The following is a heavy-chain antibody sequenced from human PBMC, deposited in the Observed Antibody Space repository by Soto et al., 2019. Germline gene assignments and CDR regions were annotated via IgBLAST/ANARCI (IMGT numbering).Heavy chain of an antibody. CDR1: GFTVSSNY. J-gene: IGHJ4*02. CDR2: IYSGGST. D-gene: IGHD1-1*01. Sequence: GGSLRLSCAASGFTVSSNYMSWVRQAPGKGLEWVSVIYSGGSTYYADSVKGRFTISRDNSKNTLYLQMNSLRAEDTAVYYCARDPGSEGTTGDYFDYWGQGTLVTVSS. CDR3: ARDPGSEGTTGDYFDY. V-gene: IGHV3-66*01.